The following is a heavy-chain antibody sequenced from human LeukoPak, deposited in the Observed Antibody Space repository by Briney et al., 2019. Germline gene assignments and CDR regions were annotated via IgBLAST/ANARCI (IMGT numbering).Heavy chain of an antibody. CDR1: GGTFSSYT. V-gene: IGHV1-69*02. J-gene: IGHJ6*03. Sequence: ASVKVSCKASGGTFSSYTISWVRQAPGQGLEWMGRIIPILGIANYAQKFQGRVTITADKSTSTAYMELSSLRSEDTAVYYCARLQTRYYYYYYMDVWGKGTTVTVSS. CDR3: ARLQTRYYYYYYMDV. CDR2: IIPILGIA.